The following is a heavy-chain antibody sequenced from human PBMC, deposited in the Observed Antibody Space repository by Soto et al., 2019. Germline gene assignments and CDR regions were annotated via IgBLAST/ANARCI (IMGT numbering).Heavy chain of an antibody. CDR3: ARDLESITGTINDDY. CDR1: GYTFTGYY. Sequence: ASVKVSCKASGYTFTGYYMHWVRQAPGQGLEWMGWINPNSGGTNYAQKFQGRVTMTRDTSISTAYMELSRLRSDDTAVYYCARDLESITGTINDDYWGQGTLVTVSS. CDR2: INPNSGGT. J-gene: IGHJ4*02. V-gene: IGHV1-2*02. D-gene: IGHD1-7*01.